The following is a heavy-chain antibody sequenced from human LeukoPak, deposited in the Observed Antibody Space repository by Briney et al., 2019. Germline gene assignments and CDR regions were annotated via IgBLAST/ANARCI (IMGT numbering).Heavy chain of an antibody. V-gene: IGHV3-30*13. Sequence: GGSLRLSCAASGFTVSSNYMSWVRQAPGKGLEWVGAISYDGTDKYYADSVKGRFTISRDNSKNMLYLQMNSLRIEDTADYFCERDQPYFDSWGQGTLVTVSS. CDR3: ERDQPYFDS. CDR2: ISYDGTDK. CDR1: GFTVSSNY. J-gene: IGHJ4*02.